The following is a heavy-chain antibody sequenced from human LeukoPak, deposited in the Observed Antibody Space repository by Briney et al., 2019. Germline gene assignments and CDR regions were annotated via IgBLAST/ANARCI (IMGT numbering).Heavy chain of an antibody. CDR2: ISYDGSNK. V-gene: IGHV3-30*03. D-gene: IGHD3-3*01. CDR3: ARDQSEIYYDFWSGYRTYYYYMDV. Sequence: GRSLRLSCAASGFTFSSYGMHWVRQAPGKGLEWVAVISYDGSNKYYVDSVKGRFTISRDNSKNTLFLQMNSLRAEDTAVYYCARDQSEIYYDFWSGYRTYYYYMDVWGKGTTVTVSS. CDR1: GFTFSSYG. J-gene: IGHJ6*03.